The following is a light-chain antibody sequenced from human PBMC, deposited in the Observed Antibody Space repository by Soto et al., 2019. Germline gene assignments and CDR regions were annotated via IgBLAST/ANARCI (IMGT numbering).Light chain of an antibody. CDR3: QQSFGPPYT. CDR1: QSLGRR. Sequence: DIQMTQSPSSLSASVGDRVTITCRASQSLGRRLTWYQQKAGEAPKLLIYETSNLQNGVPSRFSGSRSETDFTLTINSLQPEDFATYYCQQSFGPPYTFGQGTKLE. J-gene: IGKJ2*01. V-gene: IGKV1-39*01. CDR2: ETS.